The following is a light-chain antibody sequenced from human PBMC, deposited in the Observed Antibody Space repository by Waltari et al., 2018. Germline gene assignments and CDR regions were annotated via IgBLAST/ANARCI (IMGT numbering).Light chain of an antibody. Sequence: ETVLTQSPGTLSLSPGERATLSCGASQSVGRSLAWYQQKPGRAPRLLLYDASSRATGIPDRFSGSGFGTDFSLTISRLEPEDFAVYYCQHYVRLPVTFGQGTKVEIK. CDR3: QHYVRLPVT. CDR1: QSVGRS. CDR2: DAS. V-gene: IGKV3-20*01. J-gene: IGKJ1*01.